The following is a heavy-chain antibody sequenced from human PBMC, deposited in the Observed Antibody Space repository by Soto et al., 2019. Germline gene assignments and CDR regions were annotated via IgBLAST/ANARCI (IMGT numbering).Heavy chain of an antibody. CDR1: GFTVSSNY. D-gene: IGHD2-15*01. J-gene: IGHJ6*02. CDR2: IYSGGST. CDR3: ARHVVAASYYSYYGMDV. V-gene: IGHV3-53*01. Sequence: EVQLVESGGGLIQPGGSLRLSCAASGFTVSSNYMSWVRQAPGKGLEWVSVIYSGGSTYYADSVKGRFTISRDNSKNTLYLQMNSLRAEDTAVYYCARHVVAASYYSYYGMDVWGQGTTVTVSS.